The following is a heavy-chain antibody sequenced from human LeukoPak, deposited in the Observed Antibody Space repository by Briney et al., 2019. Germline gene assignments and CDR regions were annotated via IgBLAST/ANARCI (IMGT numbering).Heavy chain of an antibody. CDR3: ARRLDDAFDI. Sequence: GGSLRLSCAASGFMFEDYGMSWVRQAPGKGLVWVSRINSDGSSTSYADSVKGRFTISRDNAKNTLYLQMNSLRAEDTAVYYCARRLDDAFDIWGQGTMVTVSS. V-gene: IGHV3-74*01. CDR2: INSDGSST. J-gene: IGHJ3*02. CDR1: GFMFEDYG.